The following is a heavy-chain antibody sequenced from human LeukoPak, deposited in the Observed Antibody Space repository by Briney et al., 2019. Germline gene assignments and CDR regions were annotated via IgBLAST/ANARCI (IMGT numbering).Heavy chain of an antibody. CDR3: ARHRGIAALSGVDY. Sequence: PSETLSLTCAVYGGSFSGYYWSWIRQPPGKGLEWIGEINHSGSTNYNPSLKSRVTISVDTSKNQFSLKLSSVTAADTAVYYCARHRGIAALSGVDYWGQGTLITVSS. D-gene: IGHD6-13*01. CDR1: GGSFSGYY. CDR2: INHSGST. J-gene: IGHJ4*02. V-gene: IGHV4-34*01.